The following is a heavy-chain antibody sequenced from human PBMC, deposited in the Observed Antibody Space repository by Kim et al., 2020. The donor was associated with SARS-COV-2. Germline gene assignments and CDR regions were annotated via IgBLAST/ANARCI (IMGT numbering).Heavy chain of an antibody. D-gene: IGHD5-12*01. Sequence: SETLSLTCTVSGGSISSYYWSWIRQPPGKGLEWIGYIYYSGSTNYNPSLKSRVTISVDTSKNQFSLKLSSVTAADTAVYYCARGGGYDSSYYYYGMDVWGQGTTVTVSS. J-gene: IGHJ6*02. CDR2: IYYSGST. CDR3: ARGGGYDSSYYYYGMDV. V-gene: IGHV4-59*13. CDR1: GGSISSYY.